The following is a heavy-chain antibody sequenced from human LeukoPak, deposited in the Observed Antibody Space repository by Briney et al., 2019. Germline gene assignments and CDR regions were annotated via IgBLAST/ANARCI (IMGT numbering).Heavy chain of an antibody. V-gene: IGHV1-2*02. Sequence: ASVKVSCKASGYTFTSYDINWVRQATGHGLEWMGWINPNSGGTNYAQKFQGRFTMTRDTSISTAYLELSRLKSDDTAVYFCARDIRSTDWYFDLWGRGTLVTVSS. CDR3: ARDIRSTDWYFDL. CDR2: INPNSGGT. J-gene: IGHJ2*01. CDR1: GYTFTSYD. D-gene: IGHD2-8*02.